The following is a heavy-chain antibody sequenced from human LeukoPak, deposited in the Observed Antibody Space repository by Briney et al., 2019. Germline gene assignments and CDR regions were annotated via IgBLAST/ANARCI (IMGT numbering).Heavy chain of an antibody. CDR1: GFTFSSYW. D-gene: IGHD6-13*01. CDR3: ARDGSSSWRNTFDY. CDR2: IKQDGSEK. J-gene: IGHJ4*02. Sequence: GGSLRLFCAASGFTFSSYWMSWVRQAPGKGLEWVANIKQDGSEKYYVDSVKGRFTISRDNAKNSLYLQMNSLRAEDTAVYYCARDGSSSWRNTFDYWGQGTLVTVSS. V-gene: IGHV3-7*03.